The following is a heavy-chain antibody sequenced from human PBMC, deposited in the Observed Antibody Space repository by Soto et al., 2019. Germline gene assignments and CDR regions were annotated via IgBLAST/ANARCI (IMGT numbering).Heavy chain of an antibody. J-gene: IGHJ3*02. D-gene: IGHD3-22*01. CDR3: ARNGDYYASSGYFLRDAFDI. CDR1: GFTFSDFY. V-gene: IGHV3-11*01. CDR2: ISGSVGTI. Sequence: QVQLVESGGGLVKPGGSLRLSCAASGFTFSDFYMSWIRQAPGKGLEWVSYISGSVGTIHYADSVKGRFNISRDNAKNSLYLQMNSLRAEDTAVYYCARNGDYYASSGYFLRDAFDIWGQGTVVTVSS.